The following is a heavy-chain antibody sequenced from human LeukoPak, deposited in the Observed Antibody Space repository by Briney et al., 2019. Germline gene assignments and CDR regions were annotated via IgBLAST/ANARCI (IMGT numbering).Heavy chain of an antibody. CDR1: GGSISSSNW. CDR2: IYHSGST. J-gene: IGHJ3*02. CDR3: ARRYYYDSRDDAFDI. D-gene: IGHD3-22*01. Sequence: SETLSLTCAVSGGSISSSNWWSWVRQPPGKGLEWIGEIYHSGSTHYNPSLKSRVTISVDKSKNQFSLKLSSVTAADTAVYYCARRYYYDSRDDAFDIWGQGTMVTVSS. V-gene: IGHV4-4*02.